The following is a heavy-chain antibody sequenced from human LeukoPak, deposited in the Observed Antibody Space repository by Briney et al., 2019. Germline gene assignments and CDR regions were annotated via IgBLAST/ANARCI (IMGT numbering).Heavy chain of an antibody. Sequence: GASVKVSCKASGGTFSSYAISWVRQAPGQGLEWMGGIIPIFGTANYAQKFQGRVTLTADESTRTAYMELRSLRSEDKAVYYCARGYCSSTSCYRLSWFDPWGQGTLVTVSS. D-gene: IGHD2-2*02. J-gene: IGHJ5*02. CDR1: GGTFSSYA. V-gene: IGHV1-69*13. CDR2: IIPIFGTA. CDR3: ARGYCSSTSCYRLSWFDP.